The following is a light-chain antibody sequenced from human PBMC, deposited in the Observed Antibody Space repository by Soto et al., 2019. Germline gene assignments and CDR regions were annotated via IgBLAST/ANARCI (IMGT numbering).Light chain of an antibody. V-gene: IGLV2-14*01. Sequence: QSALTQPASVSGSPGQSITISCTGSSSDVGGYDFVSWYQHHPGKAPKLIIYDVNNRPSGLSERFSGSKSGNTASLTISGLQTEDEADYYCASYTATPTRVFGSGTKLTVL. CDR1: SSDVGGYDF. J-gene: IGLJ1*01. CDR3: ASYTATPTRV. CDR2: DVN.